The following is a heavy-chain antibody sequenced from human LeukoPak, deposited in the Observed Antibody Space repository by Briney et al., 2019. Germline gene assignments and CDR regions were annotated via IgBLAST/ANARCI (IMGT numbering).Heavy chain of an antibody. CDR1: GGSISSSS. D-gene: IGHD1-14*01. V-gene: IGHV3-21*01. J-gene: IGHJ2*01. Sequence: ETLSLTCTVSGGSISSSSYYWGWIRQPPGKGLEWVSSISSSGTYIYYADSMKGRFTLSRDNAKNSLYLQMNSLRAEDTAVYYCARVSESEWNFDLWGRGTLVTVSS. CDR2: ISSSGTYI. CDR3: ARVSESEWNFDL.